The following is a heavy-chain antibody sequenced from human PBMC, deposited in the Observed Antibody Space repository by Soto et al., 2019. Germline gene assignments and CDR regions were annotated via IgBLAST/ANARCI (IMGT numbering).Heavy chain of an antibody. Sequence: GESLKISCKGSGYSFTSYWIGWVRQMPGKGLEWMGIIYPGDSDTRYSPSFQGQVTISADKSISTAYLQWSSLKASDTAMYYCATLRSSWSLYYYYGMDVWGQGTTVTVSS. CDR1: GYSFTSYW. CDR2: IYPGDSDT. D-gene: IGHD6-13*01. CDR3: ATLRSSWSLYYYYGMDV. V-gene: IGHV5-51*01. J-gene: IGHJ6*02.